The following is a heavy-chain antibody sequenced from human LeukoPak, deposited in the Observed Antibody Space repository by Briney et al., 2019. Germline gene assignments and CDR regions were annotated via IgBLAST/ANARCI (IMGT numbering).Heavy chain of an antibody. CDR1: GFTFSSYE. CDR2: IGISEGNI. CDR3: AREEINCGGDCHLY. D-gene: IGHD2-21*02. V-gene: IGHV3-48*03. J-gene: IGHJ4*02. Sequence: GSLSLSCVASGFTFSSYEMNWVRQAPGTGLEWVSYIGISEGNIYYSNSVKGRFTISRDNAKNSLYLQMNSLRAEDTAVYYCAREEINCGGDCHLYWGQGTLVTVSS.